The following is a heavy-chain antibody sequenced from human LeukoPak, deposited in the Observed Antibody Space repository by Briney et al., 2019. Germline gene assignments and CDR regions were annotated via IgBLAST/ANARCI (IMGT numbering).Heavy chain of an antibody. D-gene: IGHD3-10*01. V-gene: IGHV4-59*08. CDR2: IYYTGST. CDR1: GGTINNYY. Sequence: SEILSLTCSVSGGTINNYYWSWIRQPPGKGLEWIAYIYYTGSTNYNPSLKSRVTISVDTSKNQFSLMLSSVTAADAAVYFCARHNARQRGWIGEVDYWGQGALVTVSS. J-gene: IGHJ4*02. CDR3: ARHNARQRGWIGEVDY.